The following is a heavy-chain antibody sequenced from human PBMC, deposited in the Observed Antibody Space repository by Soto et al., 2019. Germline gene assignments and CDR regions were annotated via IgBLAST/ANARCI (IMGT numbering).Heavy chain of an antibody. Sequence: SETLSLTCTVSGGSVSSGAYYWTWIRQRPGKGLEWIGYIYYSGSTYYSPSLKSRLSISLDTFKNQFSLRLSSVTAADTAMYYCARARLRAVYAFDIWGQGTMVTVSS. CDR1: GGSVSSGAYY. CDR2: IYYSGST. J-gene: IGHJ3*02. CDR3: ARARLRAVYAFDI. D-gene: IGHD5-12*01. V-gene: IGHV4-31*03.